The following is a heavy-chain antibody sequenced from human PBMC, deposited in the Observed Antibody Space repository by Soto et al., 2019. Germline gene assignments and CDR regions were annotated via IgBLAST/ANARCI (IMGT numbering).Heavy chain of an antibody. V-gene: IGHV4-4*07. J-gene: IGHJ6*02. D-gene: IGHD3-9*01. Sequence: PSETLSLTCTVSGGSISNYYWSWIRQPAGNGLEWIGRIYTSGSTNYNPSLKSRVTMSVDTSKNQFSLKLSSVTAADTAVYYCARDGARLRYFDWLGGAYYYGMDVWGQGTTVTVSS. CDR1: GGSISNYY. CDR2: IYTSGST. CDR3: ARDGARLRYFDWLGGAYYYGMDV.